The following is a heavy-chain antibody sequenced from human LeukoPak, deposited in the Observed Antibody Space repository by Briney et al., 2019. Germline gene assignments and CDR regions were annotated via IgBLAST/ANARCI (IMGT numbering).Heavy chain of an antibody. Sequence: SETLSLTCAVYGGSFSGYYWSWIRQPPGKGLEWIGYIYYSGSTNYNPSLKSRVTISVDTSKNQSSLKLSSVTAADTAVYYCAGARITIPNWFDPWGQGTLVTVSS. CDR3: AGARITIPNWFDP. D-gene: IGHD3-3*01. CDR1: GGSFSGYY. CDR2: IYYSGST. V-gene: IGHV4-59*01. J-gene: IGHJ5*02.